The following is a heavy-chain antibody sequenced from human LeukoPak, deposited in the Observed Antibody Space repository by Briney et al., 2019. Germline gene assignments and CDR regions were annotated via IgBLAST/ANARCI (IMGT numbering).Heavy chain of an antibody. CDR1: GGSISSSSYY. Sequence: SETLSLTCTVSGGSISSSSYYWGWIRQPPGKGLEWIGSIYYSGSTYYHPSLKSRVTISVDTSKNQFSLKLSSVTAADTAVYFCARHPSGRGGNFDYWGQGTLVTVSS. CDR3: ARHPSGRGGNFDY. J-gene: IGHJ4*02. D-gene: IGHD5-12*01. V-gene: IGHV4-39*01. CDR2: IYYSGST.